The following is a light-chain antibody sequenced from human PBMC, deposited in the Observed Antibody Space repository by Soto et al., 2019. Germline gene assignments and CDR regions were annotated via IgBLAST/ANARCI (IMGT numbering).Light chain of an antibody. CDR1: QSISRY. CDR2: TAS. CDR3: QQSYSSPLT. V-gene: IGKV1-39*01. Sequence: DIQMTQSPSSLSASVGDTVTITCRASQSISRYLNWYQQKQGKAPNLLIYTASSLQSGVPSRFSGSGSGTEFTLTISSLLPEDVGTYYCQQSYSSPLTFVGGTKVEIK. J-gene: IGKJ4*01.